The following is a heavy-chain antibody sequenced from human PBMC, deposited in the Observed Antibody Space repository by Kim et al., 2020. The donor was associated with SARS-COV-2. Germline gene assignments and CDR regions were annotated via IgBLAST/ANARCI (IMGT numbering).Heavy chain of an antibody. J-gene: IGHJ5*02. CDR3: ARQGRYCSSTSCYTWRHNWFDP. V-gene: IGHV5-51*01. Sequence: GESLQISCKGSGYSFTSYWIGWVRQMPGKGLEWMGIIYPGDSDTRYSPSFQGQVTISADKSISTAYLQWSSLKASDTAMYYCARQGRYCSSTSCYTWRHNWFDPWGQGTLVTVSS. D-gene: IGHD2-2*02. CDR2: IYPGDSDT. CDR1: GYSFTSYW.